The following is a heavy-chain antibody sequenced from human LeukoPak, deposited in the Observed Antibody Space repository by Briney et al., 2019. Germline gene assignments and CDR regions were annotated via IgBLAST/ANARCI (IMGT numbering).Heavy chain of an antibody. CDR2: IGTAGDT. CDR3: ARGYPSASGWCYGYYYYYGMDV. D-gene: IGHD6-19*01. CDR1: GFTFSSYD. J-gene: IGHJ6*02. Sequence: GGSLRLSCAASGFTFSSYDMHWVRQATGKGLEWVSAIGTAGDTYYPGSVKGRFTISRENAKNSLYLQMNSLRAGDTAVYYCARGYPSASGWCYGYYYYYGMDVWGQGTTVTVSS. V-gene: IGHV3-13*01.